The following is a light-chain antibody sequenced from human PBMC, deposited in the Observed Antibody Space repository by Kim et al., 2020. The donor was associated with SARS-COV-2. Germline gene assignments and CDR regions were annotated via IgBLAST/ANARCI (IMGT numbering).Light chain of an antibody. CDR2: AAS. CDR3: QKCDSAPRM. V-gene: IGKV1-27*01. J-gene: IGKJ1*01. Sequence: DIQMTQSPSSLSASVGDRVTITCRASQDISNYLAWFQLKPGKAPKLLIYAASALQPGVPSRFSGSGSGTDFTLTVTSLQPEDVATYYCQKCDSAPRMFGQGTKVDIK. CDR1: QDISNY.